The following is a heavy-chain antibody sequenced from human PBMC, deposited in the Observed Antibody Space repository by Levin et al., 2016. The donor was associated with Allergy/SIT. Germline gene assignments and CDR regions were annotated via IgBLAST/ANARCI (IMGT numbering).Heavy chain of an antibody. V-gene: IGHV1-18*01. CDR3: ARWVQVPWQWLVSVWFDP. J-gene: IGHJ5*02. D-gene: IGHD6-19*01. Sequence: WVRQAPGQGLEWMGWISAYNGNTNYAQKLQGRVTMTTDTSTSTAYMELRSLRSDDTAVYYCARWVQVPWQWLVSVWFDPWGQGTLVTVSS. CDR2: ISAYNGNT.